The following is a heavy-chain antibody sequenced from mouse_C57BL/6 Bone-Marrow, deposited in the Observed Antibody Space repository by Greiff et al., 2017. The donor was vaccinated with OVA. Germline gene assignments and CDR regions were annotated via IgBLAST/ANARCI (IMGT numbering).Heavy chain of an antibody. CDR1: GYTFTSYG. CDR2: IYPRSGNT. J-gene: IGHJ3*01. CDR3: AREGVYYSNFAY. Sequence: QVQLKESGAELARPGASVKLSCKASGYTFTSYGISWVKQRTGQGLEWIGEIYPRSGNTYYNEKFKGQATLTADKSSSTAYMELRSLTSEDSAVYFCAREGVYYSNFAYWGQGTLVTVSA. D-gene: IGHD2-5*01. V-gene: IGHV1-81*01.